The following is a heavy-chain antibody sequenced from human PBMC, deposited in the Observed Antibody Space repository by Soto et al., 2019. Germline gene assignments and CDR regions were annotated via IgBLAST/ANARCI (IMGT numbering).Heavy chain of an antibody. D-gene: IGHD4-17*01. CDR1: GGTFSSYS. J-gene: IGHJ4*02. CDR2: VTPILGIA. Sequence: QVQLVQSGAEVKKPGSSVKVSCKASGGTFSSYSINWVRQAPGQGLEWMGRVTPILGIANYAQKFQGSVTITADKSTSTAYMELSSLRSEDTAMYYCAREPNGDSSGYWGQGTLVTVSS. CDR3: AREPNGDSSGY. V-gene: IGHV1-69*08.